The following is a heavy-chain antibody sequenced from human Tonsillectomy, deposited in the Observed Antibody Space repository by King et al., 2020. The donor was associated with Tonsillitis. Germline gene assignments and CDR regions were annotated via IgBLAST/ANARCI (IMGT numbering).Heavy chain of an antibody. Sequence: QLVQSGGGLVQPGGSLRLSCAASGFTFSSYSMNWVRQAPGKGLEWVSYISSSSSTIYYAVSVKGRFTISRDNAKNSLYLQMNSLRDEDTAVYYCARDRWWELLRKDYAFDIWGQGTMVTVSS. CDR1: GFTFSSYS. D-gene: IGHD1-26*01. CDR3: ARDRWWELLRKDYAFDI. J-gene: IGHJ3*02. V-gene: IGHV3-48*02. CDR2: ISSSSSTI.